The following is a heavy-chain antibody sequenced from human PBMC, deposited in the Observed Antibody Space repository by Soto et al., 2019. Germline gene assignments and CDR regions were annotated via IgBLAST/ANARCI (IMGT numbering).Heavy chain of an antibody. J-gene: IGHJ4*02. CDR3: ARAGSENDY. D-gene: IGHD3-10*01. V-gene: IGHV3-7*05. CDR1: GFTFSNYW. Sequence: EVQLVESGGGLVQPGGSLRLSCAASGFTFSNYWMSWVRQAPGKGLEWVANIKQDGSERNYVDSVKGRFTISRDNAKNSLYLQLNSLRAEDTAVYYRARAGSENDYWGQGTLVTVSS. CDR2: IKQDGSER.